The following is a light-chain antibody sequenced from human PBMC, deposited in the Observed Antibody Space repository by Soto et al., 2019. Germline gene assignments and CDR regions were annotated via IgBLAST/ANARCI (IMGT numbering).Light chain of an antibody. CDR2: GAS. CDR1: QSVSSN. CDR3: QRYNNNPPGT. J-gene: IGKJ1*01. Sequence: EIVMTQSPATLSVSPGERATLTCRASQSVSSNLAWYQQKPGQAPRLLIYGASTRATGIPARFSGSGSGTEFTLTTSSLQYEDFAVSYCQRYNNNPPGTFGEGTKVEIK. V-gene: IGKV3-15*01.